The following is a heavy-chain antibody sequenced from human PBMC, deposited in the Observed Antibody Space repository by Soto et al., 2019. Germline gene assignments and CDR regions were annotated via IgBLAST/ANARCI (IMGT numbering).Heavy chain of an antibody. Sequence: EVQLLESGGGLVQPGGSLRLSCAASGFTFSSYAMSWVRQAPGKGLEWVSAISGSGGSTYYADSVKGRFTISRDNYKHTLYLQMNSLRGEDTAVYYCAKEKVDFILLMDVWGKGTTVTVSS. V-gene: IGHV3-23*01. CDR2: ISGSGGST. CDR1: GFTFSSYA. CDR3: AKEKVDFILLMDV. J-gene: IGHJ6*04. D-gene: IGHD3-9*01.